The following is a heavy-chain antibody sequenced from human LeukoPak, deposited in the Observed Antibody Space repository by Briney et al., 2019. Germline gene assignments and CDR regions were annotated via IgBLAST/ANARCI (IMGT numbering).Heavy chain of an antibody. CDR1: GGTFSSYA. CDR3: ARGSTSGYVQFDAFDI. Sequence: PKASVKVSCKASGGTFSSYAISWVRQAPGQGLEWMGGIIPIFGTANYAQKFQGRVTITTDESTSTAYMELSSLRSEDTAVYYCARGSTSGYVQFDAFDIWGQGTMVTVSS. CDR2: IIPIFGTA. D-gene: IGHD5-12*01. V-gene: IGHV1-69*05. J-gene: IGHJ3*02.